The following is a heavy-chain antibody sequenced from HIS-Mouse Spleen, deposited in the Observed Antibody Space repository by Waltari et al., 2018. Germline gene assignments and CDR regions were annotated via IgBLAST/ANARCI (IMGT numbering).Heavy chain of an antibody. CDR3: AGGVGSSWYYFDY. J-gene: IGHJ4*02. Sequence: EVQLVESGGGLIQPGGSLRLSCAASGFIVSSNYMSWVRQAPGKGLEWVSVIYSGGSTYYADSVKGRFTISRDNSKNTLYLQMNSLRAEDTAVYYCAGGVGSSWYYFDYWGQGTLVTVSS. CDR1: GFIVSSNY. CDR2: IYSGGST. V-gene: IGHV3-53*01. D-gene: IGHD6-13*01.